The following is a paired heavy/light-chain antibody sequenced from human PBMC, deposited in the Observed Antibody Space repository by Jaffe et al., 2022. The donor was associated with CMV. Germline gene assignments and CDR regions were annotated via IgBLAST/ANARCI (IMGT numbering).Heavy chain of an antibody. CDR1: GFTFSSYS. D-gene: IGHD3-22*01. CDR2: ISSSSSYI. J-gene: IGHJ4*02. Sequence: EVQLVESGGGLVKPGGSLRLSCAASGFTFSSYSMNWVRQAPGKGLEWVSSISSSSSYIYYADSVKGRFTISRDNAKNSLYLQMNSLRAEDTAVYYCAREPGVEDYDSSGYYRNHFDYWGQGTLVTVSS. V-gene: IGHV3-21*01. CDR3: AREPGVEDYDSSGYYRNHFDY.
Light chain of an antibody. CDR3: QQYNRFLIT. V-gene: IGKV1-5*03. CDR2: KAS. CDR1: QSISSW. Sequence: DIQMTQSPSTLSASVGDRVTITCRASQSISSWLAWYQQKPGKAPKLLIYKASSLESGVPSRFSGSGSGTEFTLTISSLQPDDFATYYCQQYNRFLITFGPGTKVDIK. J-gene: IGKJ3*01.